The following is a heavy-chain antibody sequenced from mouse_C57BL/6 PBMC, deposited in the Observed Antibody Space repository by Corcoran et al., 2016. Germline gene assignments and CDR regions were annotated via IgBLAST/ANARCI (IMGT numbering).Heavy chain of an antibody. Sequence: EVQLQQSGPVLVKPGASVKMSCKASGYTFTDYYMNWVKQSHGKSLEWIGVINPYNGGTSYNQKFKGKATLTVDKSSSTAYMELNSLTSEDSAVYYCARPGGPDGDYAMDYWGQGTSVTVSS. CDR2: INPYNGGT. J-gene: IGHJ4*01. CDR3: ARPGGPDGDYAMDY. V-gene: IGHV1-19*01. CDR1: GYTFTDYY.